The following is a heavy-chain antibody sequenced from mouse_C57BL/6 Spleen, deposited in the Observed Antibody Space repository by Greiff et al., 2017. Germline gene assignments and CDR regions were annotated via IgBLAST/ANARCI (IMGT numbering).Heavy chain of an antibody. Sequence: EVKVVESGPELVKPGASVKISCKASGYSFTDYNMNWVKQSNGKSLEWIGVINPNYGTTSYNQKFKGKATLTVDQSSSTAYMQLNSLTSEDSAVYYCARLDYSTEAFAYWGQGTLVTVSA. CDR1: GYSFTDYN. V-gene: IGHV1-39*01. D-gene: IGHD2-5*01. CDR2: INPNYGTT. J-gene: IGHJ3*01. CDR3: ARLDYSTEAFAY.